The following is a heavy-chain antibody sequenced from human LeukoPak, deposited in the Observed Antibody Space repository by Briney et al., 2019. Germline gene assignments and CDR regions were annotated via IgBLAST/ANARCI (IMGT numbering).Heavy chain of an antibody. CDR3: AITIFWGYYMDV. CDR2: ISAYNGNT. Sequence: ASVKVSCKASGYTFTSYGISWVRQSPGQGLEWMGWISAYNGNTNYAQKLQGRVTMTTDTSTSTAYMELRSLRSDDTAVYYCAITIFWGYYMDVWGKGTTVTVSS. D-gene: IGHD3-3*01. V-gene: IGHV1-18*01. CDR1: GYTFTSYG. J-gene: IGHJ6*03.